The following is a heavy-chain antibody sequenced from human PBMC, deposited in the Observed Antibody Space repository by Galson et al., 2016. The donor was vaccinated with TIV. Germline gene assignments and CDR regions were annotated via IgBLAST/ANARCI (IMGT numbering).Heavy chain of an antibody. CDR1: GGSFRGYY. CDR3: TRGRFESGSYYNNGFDY. V-gene: IGHV4-34*01. CDR2: IDDSGST. J-gene: IGHJ4*02. Sequence: SETLSPTCGVSGGSFRGYYWTWIRLPPGKGLEWIGEIDDSGSTNSIPSLKSRLTLSVDTSRNHFSLQLNSVTAADTAIYDCTRGRFESGSYYNNGFDYWGQGTPVTVSS. D-gene: IGHD3-10*01.